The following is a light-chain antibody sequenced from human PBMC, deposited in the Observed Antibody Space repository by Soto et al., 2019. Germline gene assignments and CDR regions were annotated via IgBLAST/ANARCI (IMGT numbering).Light chain of an antibody. V-gene: IGKV3-11*01. J-gene: IGKJ3*01. CDR2: DAS. CDR1: QSVGSS. CDR3: QQRSNWPPEVT. Sequence: EIVLTQSPDTLSLSPGERAILSCRASQSVGSSLAWYQQKPGQAPRLLIYDASNRATGIPARFSGSGSGTDFTLTISSLEPEDFAVYYCQQRSNWPPEVTFGPGTKVDIK.